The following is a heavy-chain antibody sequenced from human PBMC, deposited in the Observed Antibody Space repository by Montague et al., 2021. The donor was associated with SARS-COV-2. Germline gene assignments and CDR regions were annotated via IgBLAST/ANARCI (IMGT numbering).Heavy chain of an antibody. CDR2: INHSGST. D-gene: IGHD3-9*01. CDR1: GGSFSGYY. Sequence: SETLSLTCAVYGGSFSGYYWGWIRQPPGKGLEWIGEINHSGSTNYNPSLKSRVNISVDTSKNQFSLKLSSVTAADTAVYYCARERYSFSLTRGSTWFDPWGQGTLVTVSS. J-gene: IGHJ5*02. CDR3: ARERYSFSLTRGSTWFDP. V-gene: IGHV4-34*01.